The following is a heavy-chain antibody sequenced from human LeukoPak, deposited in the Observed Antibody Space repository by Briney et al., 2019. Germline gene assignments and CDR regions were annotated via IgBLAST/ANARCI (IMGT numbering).Heavy chain of an antibody. D-gene: IGHD3-9*01. J-gene: IGHJ4*02. Sequence: GGSLRLSCAASGFTFSRYAMSWVRQAPGKGLEWVSAISGRGGSTYYADSVKGRFSISRDMSNNTLYLQMTSLRADDTAIYYCAKDGEGRYFDWSEYYFGSWGQGTLVTVSS. CDR2: ISGRGGST. CDR3: AKDGEGRYFDWSEYYFGS. V-gene: IGHV3-23*01. CDR1: GFTFSRYA.